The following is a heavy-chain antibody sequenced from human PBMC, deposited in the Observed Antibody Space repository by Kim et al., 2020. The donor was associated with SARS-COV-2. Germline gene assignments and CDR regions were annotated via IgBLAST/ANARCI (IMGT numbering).Heavy chain of an antibody. D-gene: IGHD3-16*01. CDR1: GGSFSGYY. V-gene: IGHV4-34*01. Sequence: SETLSLTCAVYGGSFSGYYWSWIRQPPGKGLEWIGEINHSGSTNYNPSLKSRVTISVDTSKNQFSLKLSSVTAADTAVYYCARERGSQKNHRGIYFDYWGQGTLVTVSS. CDR3: ARERGSQKNHRGIYFDY. J-gene: IGHJ4*02. CDR2: INHSGST.